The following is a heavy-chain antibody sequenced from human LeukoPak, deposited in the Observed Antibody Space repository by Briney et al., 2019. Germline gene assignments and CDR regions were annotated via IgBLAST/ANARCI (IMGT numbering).Heavy chain of an antibody. J-gene: IGHJ5*02. CDR2: INHSGST. V-gene: IGHV4-34*01. D-gene: IGHD3-22*01. Sequence: SETLSLTCAVYGGSFSGYYWSWIRQPPGKGLEWIGEINHSGSTNYNPSLKSRVTISVDTSKNQFSLKLSSVTAADTAVYYCAREGRTRYYYDSSGYYGSNWFDPWGQGTLVTVSS. CDR1: GGSFSGYY. CDR3: AREGRTRYYYDSSGYYGSNWFDP.